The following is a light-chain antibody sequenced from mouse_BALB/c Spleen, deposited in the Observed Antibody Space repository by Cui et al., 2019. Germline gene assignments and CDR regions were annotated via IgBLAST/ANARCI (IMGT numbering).Light chain of an antibody. CDR3: KQAYDVPYT. J-gene: IGKJ2*01. Sequence: DMQMTQSPATMAASVRETVTCTCRASEKIYYSLAWYQQKQGKSPQLLIYNANSLEDGVPSRFSGSGSGTEYSMKINSVQAEDTATYFCKQAYDVPYTFGGGTKLEIK. CDR1: EKIYYS. V-gene: IGKV12-38*01. CDR2: NAN.